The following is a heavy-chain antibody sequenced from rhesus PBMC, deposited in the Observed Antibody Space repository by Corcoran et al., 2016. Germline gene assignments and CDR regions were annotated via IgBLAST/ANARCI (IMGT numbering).Heavy chain of an antibody. CDR1: GFAFRSFG. J-gene: IGHJ4*01. D-gene: IGHD3-16*01. V-gene: IGHV3S5*01. CDR2: ISSDGAGT. Sequence: EVQLVESGGGLVQPGGSLRLSWAASGFAFRSFGMSWVRQAPGKGLEYVSHISSDGAGTYYPDSVKGRFTISRDNSKNTVSLQMNSLRSEDTAVYYCAKVLYSTSLWGQGVMVTVSS. CDR3: AKVLYSTSL.